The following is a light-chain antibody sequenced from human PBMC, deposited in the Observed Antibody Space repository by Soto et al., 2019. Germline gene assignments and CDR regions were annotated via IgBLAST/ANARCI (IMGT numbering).Light chain of an antibody. CDR3: QQHSNWPPTRT. Sequence: EIVLTQSPATLSLSPGERATLSCRASQSVSSCLAWYQQKPGKAPRLLIYDASNRATGIPARFSGSGSGTDFDLTISSREPEDFEVYSCQQHSNWPPTRTFGQGTKLEIK. CDR1: QSVSSC. CDR2: DAS. V-gene: IGKV3-11*01. J-gene: IGKJ2*02.